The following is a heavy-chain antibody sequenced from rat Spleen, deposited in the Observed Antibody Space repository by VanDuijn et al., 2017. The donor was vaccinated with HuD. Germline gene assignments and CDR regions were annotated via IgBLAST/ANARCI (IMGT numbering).Heavy chain of an antibody. CDR2: MRYNGDT. V-gene: IGHV2-63*01. CDR3: TIHPRY. Sequence: QVQLKESGPGPVQPSQTLSLTCTVSGFSLIRYNVHWVRQPPGKGLEWMGRMRYNGDTSYNSALKSRLSISRDTSKNQVFLKMNSLQTDDTGTYYCTIHPRYWGQGVMVTVSS. J-gene: IGHJ2*01. CDR1: GFSLIRYN. D-gene: IGHD3-1*01.